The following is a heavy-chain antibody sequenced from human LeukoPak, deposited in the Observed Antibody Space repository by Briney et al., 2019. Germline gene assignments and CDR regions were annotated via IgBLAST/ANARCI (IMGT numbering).Heavy chain of an antibody. CDR1: GFILSTYV. D-gene: IGHD6-19*01. J-gene: IGHJ3*02. CDR2: ISHDGRNK. V-gene: IGHV3-30*02. Sequence: EVPLTLSCAASGFILSTYVLHWVRQAPGARVEFVAVISHDGRNKYYADSVKGRFTISRDNSKNTLYLQMYSLRAEDTAVYDCAEGTYRRGWYHAFDISGQGTMVTVSS. CDR3: AEGTYRRGWYHAFDI.